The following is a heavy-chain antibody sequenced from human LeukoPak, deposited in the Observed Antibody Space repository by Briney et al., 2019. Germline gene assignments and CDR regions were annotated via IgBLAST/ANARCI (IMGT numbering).Heavy chain of an antibody. Sequence: PSGTLSLTCAVYGGSFSGYYWSWIRQPPGKGLEWIGEINHSGSTNYNPSLKSRVTISVDTSKNQFSLKLSSVTAADTAVYYCATHSSYGSGSYYPGPLRYWGQGTLVTVSS. D-gene: IGHD3-10*01. CDR2: INHSGST. V-gene: IGHV4-34*01. CDR1: GGSFSGYY. J-gene: IGHJ4*02. CDR3: ATHSSYGSGSYYPGPLRY.